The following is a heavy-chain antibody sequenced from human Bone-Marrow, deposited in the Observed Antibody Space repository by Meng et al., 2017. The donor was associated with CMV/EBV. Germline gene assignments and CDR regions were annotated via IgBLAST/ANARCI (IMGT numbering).Heavy chain of an antibody. CDR1: GYTFTGYY. CDR3: ARASVLRYFDWLSPPGY. V-gene: IGHV1-69*05. Sequence: SVNVSCKASGYTFTGYYMHWVRQAPGQGLEWMGGIIPIFGTANYAQKFQGRVTITTDESTSTAYMELSSLRSEDTAVYYCARASVLRYFDWLSPPGYWGQGTLVTVSS. J-gene: IGHJ4*02. CDR2: IIPIFGTA. D-gene: IGHD3-9*01.